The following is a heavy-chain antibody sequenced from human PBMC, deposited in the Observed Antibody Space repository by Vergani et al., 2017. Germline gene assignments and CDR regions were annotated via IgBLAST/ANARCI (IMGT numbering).Heavy chain of an antibody. V-gene: IGHV1-69*06. D-gene: IGHD2-15*01. CDR2: IIPIFGTA. CDR3: ARDPPPECSGGSCYSAGWFDP. Sequence: QVQLVQSGAEVKKPGSSVKVSCKASGGTFSSYAISWVRQAPGQGLEWMGGIIPIFGTANYAQKFQGRVTITADNSTSTAYMELSSLRSEDTAVYYCARDPPPECSGGSCYSAGWFDPWGQGTLVTVSS. J-gene: IGHJ5*02. CDR1: GGTFSSYA.